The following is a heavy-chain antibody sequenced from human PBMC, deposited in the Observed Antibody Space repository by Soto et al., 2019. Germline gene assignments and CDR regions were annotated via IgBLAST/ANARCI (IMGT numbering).Heavy chain of an antibody. Sequence: PGESVKSSCQGSGYNFASYWISWVLQMPGKGLEWMGRIDPIDSYTNYSPSFQGHVTISADKSISTAYLQWSSLKASDTAMYYCARRYCSSASCPRNYYGMDVWGQGTTVTVSS. CDR1: GYNFASYW. D-gene: IGHD2-2*01. V-gene: IGHV5-10-1*01. CDR2: IDPIDSYT. CDR3: ARRYCSSASCPRNYYGMDV. J-gene: IGHJ6*02.